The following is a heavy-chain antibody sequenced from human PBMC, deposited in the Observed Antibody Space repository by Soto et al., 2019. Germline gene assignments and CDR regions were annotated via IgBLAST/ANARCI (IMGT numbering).Heavy chain of an antibody. J-gene: IGHJ6*02. Sequence: GESLKISCKGSGYSFTSYWIGWVRQMPGKVLEWMGIIYPGDSDTRYSPSFQGQVTISADKSISTAYLQWSSLKASDTAMYYCAGHGAAAGTPGSYYYGMDVWGQGXTVTVYS. CDR2: IYPGDSDT. D-gene: IGHD6-13*01. V-gene: IGHV5-51*01. CDR1: GYSFTSYW. CDR3: AGHGAAAGTPGSYYYGMDV.